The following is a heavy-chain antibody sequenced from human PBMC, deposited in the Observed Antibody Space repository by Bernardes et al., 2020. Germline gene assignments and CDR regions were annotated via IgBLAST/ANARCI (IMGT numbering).Heavy chain of an antibody. J-gene: IGHJ6*02. CDR2: ISAYNGNT. D-gene: IGHD3-3*01. Sequence: ASVKVSCKASGYTFTSYGISWVRQAPGQGLEWMGWISAYNGNTNYAQKLQGRVTMTTDTSTSTAYMELRSLRSDDTAVYYCARDSNVVIIPYYYYGMDVWGQGTTVTVSS. CDR3: ARDSNVVIIPYYYYGMDV. CDR1: GYTFTSYG. V-gene: IGHV1-18*01.